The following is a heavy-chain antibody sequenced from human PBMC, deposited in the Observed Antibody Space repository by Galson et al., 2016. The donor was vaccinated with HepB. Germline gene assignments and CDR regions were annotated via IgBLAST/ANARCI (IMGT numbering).Heavy chain of an antibody. J-gene: IGHJ4*02. Sequence: SLRLSCAASGFTFSQYSMHWVRQAPGKGLEWVAVISYDGGSDKYFADSVKGRFTISRDNFKNTLYLQMNSLRPEDTAVYYCARDRTIGGVGDLDYWGQGTLVTVSS. CDR3: ARDRTIGGVGDLDY. V-gene: IGHV3-30-3*01. D-gene: IGHD3-16*01. CDR2: ISYDGGSDK. CDR1: GFTFSQYS.